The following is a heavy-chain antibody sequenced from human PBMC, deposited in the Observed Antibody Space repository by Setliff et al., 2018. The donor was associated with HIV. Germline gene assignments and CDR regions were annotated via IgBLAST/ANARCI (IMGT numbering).Heavy chain of an antibody. V-gene: IGHV4-38-2*01. J-gene: IGHJ4*02. CDR1: GYSISSGYY. CDR3: ARADSSTWSHYFDY. D-gene: IGHD6-6*01. Sequence: KTSETLSLTCAVSGYSISSGYYWGWIRQPPGKGLEWIGSIYSSGSTNYNPSLKSRVTISADTSKNQFSLKLSSVTAADTALYYCARADSSTWSHYFDYWGQGTLVSVSS. CDR2: IYSSGST.